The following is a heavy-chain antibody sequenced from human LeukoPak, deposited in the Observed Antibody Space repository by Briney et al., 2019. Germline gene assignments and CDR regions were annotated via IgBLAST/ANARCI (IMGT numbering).Heavy chain of an antibody. V-gene: IGHV4-31*03. Sequence: SETLSLTCTVSGGSISSGGYYWSWIRQHPGKGLEWIGYIYYSGSTYYNPSLKSRVTISVDTSKNQFSLKLSSVTAADTAAYYCARDVPDYCSSTSCYSGWNAFDIWGQGTMVTVSS. CDR3: ARDVPDYCSSTSCYSGWNAFDI. CDR1: GGSISSGGYY. D-gene: IGHD2-2*01. J-gene: IGHJ3*02. CDR2: IYYSGST.